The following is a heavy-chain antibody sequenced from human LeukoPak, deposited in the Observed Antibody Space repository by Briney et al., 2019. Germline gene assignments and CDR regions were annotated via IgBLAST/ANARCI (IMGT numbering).Heavy chain of an antibody. J-gene: IGHJ4*02. D-gene: IGHD3-3*01. CDR1: GYTFTSYD. Sequence: GASVKVSCKASGYTFTSYDINWVRQATGQGLEWMGWMNPNSGNTGYAQKFQGRVTITRDTSASTAYMELSSLRSEDTAVYYCARSYITIFGVVKYYFDYWGQGTLVTVSS. V-gene: IGHV1-8*01. CDR3: ARSYITIFGVVKYYFDY. CDR2: MNPNSGNT.